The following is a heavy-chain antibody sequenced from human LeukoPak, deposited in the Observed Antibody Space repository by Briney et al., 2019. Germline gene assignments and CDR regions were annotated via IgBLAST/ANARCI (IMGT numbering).Heavy chain of an antibody. V-gene: IGHV4-34*01. Sequence: PSETLSLTCAVYGGSFSGYYWSWIRQPPGKGLEWIGEINHSGSTNYNPSLKSRVTISVDTSKNQFSLKLSSVTAADTAVYYCARSGYCSSTSCYTGWFDPWGQGTLVTVSS. J-gene: IGHJ5*02. D-gene: IGHD2-2*02. CDR1: GGSFSGYY. CDR2: INHSGST. CDR3: ARSGYCSSTSCYTGWFDP.